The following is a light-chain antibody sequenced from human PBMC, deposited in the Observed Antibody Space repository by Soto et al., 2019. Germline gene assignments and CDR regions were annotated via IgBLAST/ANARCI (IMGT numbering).Light chain of an antibody. CDR1: SGHSSYA. V-gene: IGLV4-69*01. Sequence: QPVLTQSPSASASLGASVKLTCTLSSGHSSYAIAWHQQQPEKGPRYLMKLNSDGSHSKGDGIPDRFSGSSSGAERYLTISSLQSEDEADYDCQTWGTGIQVFGGGTKVTVL. CDR3: QTWGTGIQV. CDR2: LNSDGSH. J-gene: IGLJ2*01.